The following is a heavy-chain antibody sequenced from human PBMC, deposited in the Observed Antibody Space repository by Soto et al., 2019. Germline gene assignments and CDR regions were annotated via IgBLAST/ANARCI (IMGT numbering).Heavy chain of an antibody. D-gene: IGHD6-6*01. V-gene: IGHV1-2*04. CDR3: ARDSSSSEAPDYYFDY. J-gene: IGHJ4*02. CDR1: GYTFTGYY. CDR2: INPNSGGT. Sequence: ASVKVSCKASGYTFTGYYMHWVRQAPGQGLEWMGWINPNSGGTNYAQKFQGWVTMTRDTSISTAYMELSRLRSDDTYVYYCARDSSSSEAPDYYFDYWGQGTLVTVSS.